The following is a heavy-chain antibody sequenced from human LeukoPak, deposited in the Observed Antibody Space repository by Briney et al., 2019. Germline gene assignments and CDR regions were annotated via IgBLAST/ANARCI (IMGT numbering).Heavy chain of an antibody. J-gene: IGHJ4*02. V-gene: IGHV3-30-3*01. D-gene: IGHD5-18*01. CDR2: ISHDGSNK. CDR1: GFTFSNYA. CDR3: AREFGIQLWFFLDY. Sequence: GGSLRLSCAASGFTFSNYAMHWVRQAPGKGLEWVAFISHDGSNKYYADSVKGRFTISRDNSKNTMYLQMNSLRAEDTAVYYCAREFGIQLWFFLDYWGQGTLVTVSS.